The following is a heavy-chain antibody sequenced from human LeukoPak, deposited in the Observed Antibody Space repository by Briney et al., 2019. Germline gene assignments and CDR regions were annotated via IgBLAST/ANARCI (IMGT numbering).Heavy chain of an antibody. CDR2: IYSGNT. Sequence: SETLSLTRTLSRYSTYSGYYWGWTRQPPGKGLEWIGNIYSGNTYYNPSLKSRVTISVDTSKTQFSLKLSSVTAADTAVYYCARDRYSGSSGENAFDIWGQGTMVTVSS. CDR1: RYSTYSGYY. CDR3: ARDRYSGSSGENAFDI. V-gene: IGHV4-38-2*02. J-gene: IGHJ3*02. D-gene: IGHD1-26*01.